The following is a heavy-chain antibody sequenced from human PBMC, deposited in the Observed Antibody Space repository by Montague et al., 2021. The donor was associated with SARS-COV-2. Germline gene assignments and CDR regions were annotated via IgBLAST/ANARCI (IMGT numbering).Heavy chain of an antibody. CDR1: GGSISSGSYY. J-gene: IGHJ4*02. D-gene: IGHD2-21*01. V-gene: IGHV4-61*02. CDR2: IYTSGST. CDR3: ARVVGFDFDY. Sequence: TLSLTCTVSGGSISSGSYYWSWVRQPAGKVLEWIGRIYTSGSTNYNSPLKRRGTISENTYKNQFSRKLSFVTAADTAVYYCARVVGFDFDYWGQGTLVTVSS.